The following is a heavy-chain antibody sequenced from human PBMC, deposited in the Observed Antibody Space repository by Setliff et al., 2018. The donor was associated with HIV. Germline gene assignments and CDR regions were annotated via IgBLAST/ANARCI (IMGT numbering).Heavy chain of an antibody. D-gene: IGHD4-4*01. CDR2: INPYSGGT. V-gene: IGHV1-2*04. J-gene: IGHJ3*02. CDR1: GYTFTAYY. CDR3: ARDVDYTDAFDI. Sequence: ASVKVSCKASGYTFTAYYIHWVRQAPGQGLEWMGWINPYSGGTNYAQNFQGWVTMTRDTSITTAYMELSRLTSDDTALYFCARDVDYTDAFDIWGQGTMVTVSS.